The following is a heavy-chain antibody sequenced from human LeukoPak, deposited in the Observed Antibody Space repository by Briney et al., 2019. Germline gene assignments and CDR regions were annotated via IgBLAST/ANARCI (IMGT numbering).Heavy chain of an antibody. CDR3: AHDSISVLRGGSAFDI. CDR2: IYWDDDK. V-gene: IGHV2-5*02. CDR1: GFSLSTSGVG. Sequence: SGPTLVNPTQTLTLTCTFSGFSLSTSGVGVGWIRQPPGKALEWLALIYWDDDKRYSPSLKSRLTITKDTSKNQVVLTMTNMDPVDTATYYCAHDSISVLRGGSAFDIWGQGTMVTVSS. J-gene: IGHJ3*02. D-gene: IGHD3-10*01.